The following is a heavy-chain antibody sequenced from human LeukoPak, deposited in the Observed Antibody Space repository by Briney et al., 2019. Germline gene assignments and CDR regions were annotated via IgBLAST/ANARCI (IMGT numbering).Heavy chain of an antibody. CDR2: IYYSGST. V-gene: IGHV4-59*01. CDR3: ARASSAVTVFDY. CDR1: GGSISSYY. D-gene: IGHD2-8*02. Sequence: PSETLSLTCTVSGGSISSYYWSWIRQSPGKGLEWIGYIYYSGSTNYNPSLKSRVTISVDTSKNQFSLKLSSVTAADTAVYFCARASSAVTVFDYWGQGTLVTVSS. J-gene: IGHJ4*02.